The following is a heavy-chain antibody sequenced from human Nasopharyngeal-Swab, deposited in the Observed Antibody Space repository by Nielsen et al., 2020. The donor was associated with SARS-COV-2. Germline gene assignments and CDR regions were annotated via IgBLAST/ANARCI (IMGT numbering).Heavy chain of an antibody. CDR2: INPGGGSA. D-gene: IGHD2-15*01. J-gene: IGHJ5*02. V-gene: IGHV1-46*01. Sequence: WVRQAPGQGREWMGIINPGGGSARYSQNFQGRVTMTRDTSTSTVYMELSSLRSEDTAVYYCARGGDPRAVVAATDCFDPWGQGTLVTVSS. CDR3: ARGGDPRAVVAATDCFDP.